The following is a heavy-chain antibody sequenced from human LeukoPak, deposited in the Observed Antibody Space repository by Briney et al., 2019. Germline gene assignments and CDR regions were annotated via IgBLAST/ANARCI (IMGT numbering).Heavy chain of an antibody. CDR1: GGSFSGYY. V-gene: IGHV4-34*01. Sequence: SETLSLTCAVYGGSFSGYYWGWIRQPPGKGLEWIGEINHSGSTNYNPSLKSRVTISVDTSKNQLSLKLSSVTAADTAVYYCARWTPFDIVVVPAAMQVDYWGQGTLVTVSS. CDR2: INHSGST. J-gene: IGHJ4*02. D-gene: IGHD2-2*01. CDR3: ARWTPFDIVVVPAAMQVDY.